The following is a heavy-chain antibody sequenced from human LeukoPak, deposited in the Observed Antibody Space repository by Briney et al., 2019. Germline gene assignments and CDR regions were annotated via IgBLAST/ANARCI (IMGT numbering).Heavy chain of an antibody. CDR3: ASTVYSHFDY. V-gene: IGHV4-34*01. CDR1: GGSFSGYY. CDR2: INHSGST. J-gene: IGHJ4*02. Sequence: SETLSLTCAVYGGSFSGYYWSWIRQPPGKGLEWVGEINHSGSTNYNPSLKSRVTISVDTSKNQFSLKLSSVTAADTAVYYCASTVYSHFDYWGQGTLDTVSS. D-gene: IGHD2-15*01.